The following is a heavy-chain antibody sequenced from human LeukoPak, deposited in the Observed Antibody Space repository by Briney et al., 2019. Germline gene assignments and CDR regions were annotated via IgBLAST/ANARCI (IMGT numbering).Heavy chain of an antibody. Sequence: GGSLRLSCAASAFTFSSHPMGWVRRAPGKGLEWVSSICSSIGCTYYADSVRGRFAISRDDSKNTLYLQMGSLRAEDTAVYYCARISLAPSDNFDSWGQGTLVTASS. D-gene: IGHD2-15*01. V-gene: IGHV3-23*01. J-gene: IGHJ4*02. CDR2: ICSSIGCT. CDR3: ARISLAPSDNFDS. CDR1: AFTFSSHP.